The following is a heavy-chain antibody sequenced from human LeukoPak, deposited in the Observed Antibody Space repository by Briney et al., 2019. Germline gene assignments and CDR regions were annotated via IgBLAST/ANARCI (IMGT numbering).Heavy chain of an antibody. CDR3: ARDQASGWFAKEPYFDF. D-gene: IGHD6-19*01. Sequence: GGSLRLSCAASGFTFSSYAMSWVRQAPGKGLEWVSGISWNSGSIGYADSVKGRFTISRDNAKNSLYLQMNSLRAEDTAVYYCARDQASGWFAKEPYFDFWGQGTLVTVSS. V-gene: IGHV3-9*01. CDR1: GFTFSSYA. J-gene: IGHJ4*02. CDR2: ISWNSGSI.